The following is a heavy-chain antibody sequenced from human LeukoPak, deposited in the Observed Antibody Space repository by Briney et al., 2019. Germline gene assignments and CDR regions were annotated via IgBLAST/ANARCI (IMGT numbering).Heavy chain of an antibody. V-gene: IGHV3-7*01. CDR1: GFPFSSYW. CDR3: ARVRYCDY. Sequence: PGGSLRLSCVASGFPFSSYWMTWVRQAPGKGLEWVANIKQDGSKKSYVDSVKGRFTISRDNAKNSLYLQMNSLRAEDTAVYYCARVRYCDYWGQGTLVTVSS. D-gene: IGHD1-14*01. J-gene: IGHJ4*02. CDR2: IKQDGSKK.